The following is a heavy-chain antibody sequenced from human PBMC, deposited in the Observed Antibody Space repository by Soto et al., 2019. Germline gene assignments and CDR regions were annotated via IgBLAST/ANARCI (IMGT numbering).Heavy chain of an antibody. Sequence: ASVKVSCKASGGTFSSYAISWVRQAPGQGLEWMGGIIPIFGTANYAQKFQGRVTITADESTSTAYMELSSLRSEDTAVYYCATAIAVAVYYFDYWGQGTLVTVSS. CDR2: IIPIFGTA. CDR3: ATAIAVAVYYFDY. V-gene: IGHV1-69*13. J-gene: IGHJ4*02. D-gene: IGHD6-19*01. CDR1: GGTFSSYA.